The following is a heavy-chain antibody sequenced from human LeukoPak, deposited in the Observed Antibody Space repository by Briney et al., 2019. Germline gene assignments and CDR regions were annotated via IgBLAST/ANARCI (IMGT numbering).Heavy chain of an antibody. V-gene: IGHV3-23*01. Sequence: GGSLRLSCAASALRFSSFAMTWVRQVPGKGLEWVSGIHGSGETTYYADSVKGRFTISRDNSREMLYLQMNSLRVEDTAVYYCAKVFEHQQLVPFYYYMDVWGKGTTVTVSS. CDR2: IHGSGETT. CDR3: AKVFEHQQLVPFYYYMDV. J-gene: IGHJ6*03. CDR1: ALRFSSFA. D-gene: IGHD6-13*01.